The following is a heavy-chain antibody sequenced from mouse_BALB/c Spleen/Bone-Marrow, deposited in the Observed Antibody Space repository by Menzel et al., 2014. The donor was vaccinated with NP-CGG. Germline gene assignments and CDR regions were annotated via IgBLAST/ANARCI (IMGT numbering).Heavy chain of an antibody. D-gene: IGHD3-2*01. CDR1: GYTFTIYY. Sequence: QVQLKESGAELVKPGASVKLSCKASGYTFTIYYMFWVKQRPGQGLEWIGEINPSNGGTNFNEKFKSKATLTVDKSSSTAYMQLSSLTSEDSAVYYCTRNGPDSSGYPAWFAYWGQGTLVTVSA. CDR3: TRNGPDSSGYPAWFAY. V-gene: IGHV1S81*02. J-gene: IGHJ3*01. CDR2: INPSNGGT.